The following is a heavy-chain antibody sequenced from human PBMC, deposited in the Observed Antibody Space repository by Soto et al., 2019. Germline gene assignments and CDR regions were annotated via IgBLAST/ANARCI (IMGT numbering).Heavy chain of an antibody. Sequence: SETLSLTCTVSGGSISSSSYYWGWIRQPPGKGLEWIGSIYYSGSTYYNPSPKSRVTISVDTSKNQFSLKLSSVTAADTAVYYCARHPPLGSGNLNRHTAYYYYYYTDVWGKGTTVTVSS. J-gene: IGHJ6*03. D-gene: IGHD3-10*01. CDR3: ARHPPLGSGNLNRHTAYYYYYYTDV. V-gene: IGHV4-39*01. CDR2: IYYSGST. CDR1: GGSISSSSYY.